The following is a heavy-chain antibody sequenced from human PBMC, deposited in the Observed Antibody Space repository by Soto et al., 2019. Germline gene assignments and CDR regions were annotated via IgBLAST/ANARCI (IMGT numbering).Heavy chain of an antibody. D-gene: IGHD2-15*01. V-gene: IGHV3-23*01. CDR2: ISGSGGST. CDR1: GFTFSSYA. J-gene: IGHJ4*02. Sequence: GGSLRLSCAASGFTFSSYAMSWVRQAPGKGLEWVSAISGSGGSTYYADSVKGRFTISRDNSKNTLYLQMNSLRAEDTAVYYCAKDYGYCSGGSCYATPDYWGQGTLVTVSS. CDR3: AKDYGYCSGGSCYATPDY.